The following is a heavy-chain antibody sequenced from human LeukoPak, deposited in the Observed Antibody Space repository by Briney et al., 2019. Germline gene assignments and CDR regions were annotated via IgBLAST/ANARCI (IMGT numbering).Heavy chain of an antibody. CDR1: GFTFSYYG. CDR3: ARDNDSRDPPHFDY. J-gene: IGHJ4*02. CDR2: IRNDGSNK. V-gene: IGHV3-30*02. D-gene: IGHD3-16*01. Sequence: GGSLRLSCAVSGFTFSYYGMNWVRQAPGKGLEWVAFIRNDGSNKYYADSVKGRFTISRDNSKNTLYLQMNSLRAEDTAVYYCARDNDSRDPPHFDYWGQGTLVTVSS.